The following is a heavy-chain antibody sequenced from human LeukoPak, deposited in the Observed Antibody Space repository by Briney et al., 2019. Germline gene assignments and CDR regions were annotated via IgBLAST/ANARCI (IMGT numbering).Heavy chain of an antibody. CDR3: AETRVVVVASSCFDY. CDR2: ISGSGGST. CDR1: GFTFSSYA. Sequence: GGSLRLSCAASGFTFSSYAMSWVRQAPGKGLEWVSAISGSGGSTYYADSVKGRFTISRDNSKNTLYLQMNSLRAEDTAVYYCAETRVVVVASSCFDYWGQGTLVTVSS. D-gene: IGHD2-15*01. J-gene: IGHJ4*02. V-gene: IGHV3-23*01.